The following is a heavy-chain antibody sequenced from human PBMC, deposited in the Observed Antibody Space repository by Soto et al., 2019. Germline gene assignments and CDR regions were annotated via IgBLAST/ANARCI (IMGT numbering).Heavy chain of an antibody. D-gene: IGHD2-21*02. CDR2: IIPIFGTA. J-gene: IGHJ4*02. CDR1: GGTFSSYA. V-gene: IGHV1-69*13. CDR3: ARGRAYCGGDCYSNFDY. Sequence: AAVKVSCKASGGTFSSYAISWVRQAPGQGLEWMGGIIPIFGTANYAQKFQGRVTITADESTSTAYMELSSLRSEDTAVYYCARGRAYCGGDCYSNFDYWGQGTLVTVSS.